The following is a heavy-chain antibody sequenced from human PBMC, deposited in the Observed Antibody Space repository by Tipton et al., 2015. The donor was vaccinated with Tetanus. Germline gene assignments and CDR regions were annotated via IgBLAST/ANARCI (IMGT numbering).Heavy chain of an antibody. J-gene: IGHJ4*02. D-gene: IGHD3-9*01. V-gene: IGHV4-39*01. Sequence: TLSLTCTVSGGSISSSSYYWGWIRQPPGKGLEWIGSIYYSGSTYYNPSLKSRVTISVDTSKNQFSLKLSSVTAADTAVYYCARQQILTVDYWGQGTLVTVSS. CDR3: ARQQILTVDY. CDR2: IYYSGST. CDR1: GGSISSSSYY.